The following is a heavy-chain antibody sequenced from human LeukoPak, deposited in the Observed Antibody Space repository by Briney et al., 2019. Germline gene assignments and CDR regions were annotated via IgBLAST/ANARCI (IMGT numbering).Heavy chain of an antibody. Sequence: ASVKVSCKASGYTFTSYGISWVRPAPGHGLEWMGWISAYNGNTNYAQKLQGRVTMTTDTSTSTAYMELRSLRSDDTAVYYCARDFYDFWSGYEGDYFDYWGQGTLVTVSS. J-gene: IGHJ4*02. CDR1: GYTFTSYG. V-gene: IGHV1-18*01. CDR2: ISAYNGNT. D-gene: IGHD3-3*01. CDR3: ARDFYDFWSGYEGDYFDY.